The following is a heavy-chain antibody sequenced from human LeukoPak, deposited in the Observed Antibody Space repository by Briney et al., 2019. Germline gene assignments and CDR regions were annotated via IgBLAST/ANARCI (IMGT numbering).Heavy chain of an antibody. CDR1: GGTFSSYA. Sequence: GSSVKVSCKASGGTFSSYAISLVRQAPGQGLEWMGRIIPILGIANYAQKFQGRVTITADKSTSTAYMELSSLRSEDTAVYYCARISPLAAFDYWGQGTLVTVSS. CDR3: ARISPLAAFDY. J-gene: IGHJ4*02. CDR2: IIPILGIA. D-gene: IGHD6-13*01. V-gene: IGHV1-69*04.